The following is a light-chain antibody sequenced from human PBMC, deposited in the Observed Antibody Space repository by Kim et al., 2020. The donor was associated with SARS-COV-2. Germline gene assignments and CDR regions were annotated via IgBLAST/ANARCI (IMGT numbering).Light chain of an antibody. J-gene: IGKJ1*01. V-gene: IGKV1-39*01. Sequence: AAVGDRVTITCRASQSISSYLNWYQQKPGKAPKLLIYAASSLQSGVPSRFSGSGSGTDFTLTISSLQPEDFATYYCQQSYSTPVTFGQGTKVDIK. CDR3: QQSYSTPVT. CDR1: QSISSY. CDR2: AAS.